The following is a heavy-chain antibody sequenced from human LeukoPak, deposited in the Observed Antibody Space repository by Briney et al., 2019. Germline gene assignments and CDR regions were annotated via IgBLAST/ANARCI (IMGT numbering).Heavy chain of an antibody. V-gene: IGHV3-21*01. J-gene: IGHJ4*02. Sequence: EGSLRLSCAASGFTFSSYSMNWVRQAPGKGLEWVSSISSSSSYIYYADSVKGRFTISRDNAKNSLYLQMNSLRAEDTAVYYCARVTYRSSTTCYMAGPFGYWGQGTLVTVSS. CDR3: ARVTYRSSTTCYMAGPFGY. CDR1: GFTFSSYS. CDR2: ISSSSSYI. D-gene: IGHD2-2*02.